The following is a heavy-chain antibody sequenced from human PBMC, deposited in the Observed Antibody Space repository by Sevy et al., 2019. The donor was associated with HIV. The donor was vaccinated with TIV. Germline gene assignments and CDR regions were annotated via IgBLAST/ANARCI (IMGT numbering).Heavy chain of an antibody. V-gene: IGHV3-33*01. CDR3: AGDLEFYDSGDYGPAFMPDY. Sequence: GGSLRLSCAASGFTFSSYGMHWVRQGPGKGLEWVAVIWFDGGNTYYADSVKGRFTISRDIAKNTLHLQMNSLRAEDTAVYYCAGDLEFYDSGDYGPAFMPDYWGQGTLVTVSS. CDR2: IWFDGGNT. D-gene: IGHD4-17*01. CDR1: GFTFSSYG. J-gene: IGHJ4*02.